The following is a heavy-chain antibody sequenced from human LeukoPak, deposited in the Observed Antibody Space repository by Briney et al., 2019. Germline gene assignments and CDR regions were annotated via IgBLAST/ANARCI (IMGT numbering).Heavy chain of an antibody. V-gene: IGHV3-23*01. D-gene: IGHD6-25*01. Sequence: GGSLRLSCAASGFIFSNYAMSWVRQAPGKGLEWVSAIDSTGAYTWCADSVKGRFTISKDSSKTILYLQMNSLRAEDAAVYFCAKGSAAGRPYYFDYWGQGTLVTVSS. CDR3: AKGSAAGRPYYFDY. J-gene: IGHJ4*02. CDR1: GFIFSNYA. CDR2: IDSTGAYT.